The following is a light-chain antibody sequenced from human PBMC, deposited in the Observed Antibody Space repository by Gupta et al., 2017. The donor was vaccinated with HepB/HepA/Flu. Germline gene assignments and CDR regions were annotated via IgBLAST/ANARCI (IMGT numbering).Light chain of an antibody. CDR1: GSDVGGYNY. V-gene: IGLV2-11*01. CDR2: DVS. CDR3: CSYAGSDTYV. J-gene: IGLJ1*01. Sequence: QSALPQPRPVSGSPGQSVTISTTETGSDVGGYNYCSWYQQHPGKAHNLVIYDVSKRPAGVPDRFSGSKSGNTASLTISGRQAEDEADYYCCSYAGSDTYVFGTGTKVTVL.